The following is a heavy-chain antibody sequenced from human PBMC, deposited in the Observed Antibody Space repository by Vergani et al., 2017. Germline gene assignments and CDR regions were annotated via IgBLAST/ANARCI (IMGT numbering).Heavy chain of an antibody. CDR2: ISWNSGAV. Sequence: EVQLVESGGGLVQPGGSLRLSCEASGITFWKFGMHWVRQGPGKGLEWVSGISWNSGAVDYADSVRGRFSISRDNAKNSLFLQLNSLRVEDTAVYYCARGGEGWNECNYWGQGTLVTVSS. J-gene: IGHJ4*02. D-gene: IGHD1-1*01. CDR3: ARGGEGWNECNY. CDR1: GITFWKFG. V-gene: IGHV3-9*01.